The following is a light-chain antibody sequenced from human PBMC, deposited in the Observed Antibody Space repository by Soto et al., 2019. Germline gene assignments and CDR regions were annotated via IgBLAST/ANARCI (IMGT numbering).Light chain of an antibody. CDR3: QQYGSVPLT. V-gene: IGKV3-20*01. CDR1: QSVSTSY. J-gene: IGKJ4*01. Sequence: EIVLTQSPGTLSLSPGERATLSCRASQSVSTSYLAWYQQKPGQAPRLLIYGASSRATGIPDRFSGSGSGADFTLTISRLEHDDFAVYYCQQYGSVPLTFGGGTKVEIK. CDR2: GAS.